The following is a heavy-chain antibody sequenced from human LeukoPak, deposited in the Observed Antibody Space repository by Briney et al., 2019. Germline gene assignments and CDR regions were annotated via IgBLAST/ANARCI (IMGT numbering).Heavy chain of an antibody. V-gene: IGHV3-53*01. CDR3: ASRSPPAPTTVTQAFDY. Sequence: GSLRLSCAASGFTFSSHSMNWVRQAPGKGLEWVSVIYSGGSTYYADSVKGRFTISRDNSKNTLYLQMNSLRAEDTAVYYCASRSPPAPTTVTQAFDYWGQGTLVTVSS. CDR2: IYSGGST. J-gene: IGHJ4*02. D-gene: IGHD4-17*01. CDR1: GFTFSSHS.